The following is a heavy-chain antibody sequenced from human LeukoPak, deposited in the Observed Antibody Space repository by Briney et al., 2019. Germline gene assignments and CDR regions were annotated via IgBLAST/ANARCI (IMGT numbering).Heavy chain of an antibody. CDR1: GYSFTSYW. CDR2: IYPGDSDT. Sequence: GESLKISCKGSGYSFTSYWIGWVRQMPGKGLEWMGIIYPGDSDTRYSPSFQGHVTISVDKSISTAYLQWSSLKASDTAIYYCAGRGTGTTLAFDYWGQGTLVTVSS. V-gene: IGHV5-51*01. J-gene: IGHJ4*02. D-gene: IGHD1-1*01. CDR3: AGRGTGTTLAFDY.